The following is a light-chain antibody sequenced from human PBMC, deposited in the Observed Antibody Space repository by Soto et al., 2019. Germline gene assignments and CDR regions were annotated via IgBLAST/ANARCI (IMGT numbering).Light chain of an antibody. V-gene: IGLV2-11*01. Sequence: QSALTQPRSVSGSPGQSVTISCTGTSSDVGAYNYVSWYQQHPGKAPKLMIYDVSKRPSGVPDHFSGSKSGNTASLTISGLQAEDEADYYCCSYEGSDTYVVFGGGTKLTVL. CDR1: SSDVGAYNY. CDR3: CSYEGSDTYVV. J-gene: IGLJ2*01. CDR2: DVS.